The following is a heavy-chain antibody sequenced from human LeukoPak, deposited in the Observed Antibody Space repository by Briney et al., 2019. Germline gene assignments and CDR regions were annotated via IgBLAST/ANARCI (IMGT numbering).Heavy chain of an antibody. D-gene: IGHD3-3*01. CDR3: ARDPYYDFWSGLGAFDI. Sequence: PGGSLRLSCAASGFTFSSYAMHWVRQAPGKGLEWVAVISYDGSNKYYADSVKGRFTISRDNSKNTLYLQMNSRRAEDTAVYYCARDPYYDFWSGLGAFDIWGQGTMVTVSS. J-gene: IGHJ3*02. CDR1: GFTFSSYA. V-gene: IGHV3-30-3*01. CDR2: ISYDGSNK.